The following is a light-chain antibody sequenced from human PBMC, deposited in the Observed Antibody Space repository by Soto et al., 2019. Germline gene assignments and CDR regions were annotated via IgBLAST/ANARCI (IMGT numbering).Light chain of an antibody. CDR2: DVS. J-gene: IGLJ7*01. CDR3: SSYTISSTLAV. Sequence: QSALTQPASVSGSPGQSITISCTGTTSDIGNYNYVSWYQHYTGKAPKLIIYDVSNRPSGVSSRFSGSKSGNTDSLTISGLLTEDEVDYYCSSYTISSTLAVFGGGTQLTVL. V-gene: IGLV2-14*03. CDR1: TSDIGNYNY.